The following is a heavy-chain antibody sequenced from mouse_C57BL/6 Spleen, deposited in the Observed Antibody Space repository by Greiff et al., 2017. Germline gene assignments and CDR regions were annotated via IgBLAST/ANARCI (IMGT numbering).Heavy chain of an antibody. V-gene: IGHV1-69*01. CDR3: ARRGGSSYSYWYCDV. Sequence: QVQLQQPGAELVMPGASVKLSCKASGYTFTSYWMHWVKQRPGQGLEWIGEIDPSDSYTNYNQKFKGKSTLTVDKSSSTAYMQLSSLTSEDSAVYYCARRGGSSYSYWYCDVGGTGTTVTVSS. CDR1: GYTFTSYW. D-gene: IGHD1-1*01. CDR2: IDPSDSYT. J-gene: IGHJ1*03.